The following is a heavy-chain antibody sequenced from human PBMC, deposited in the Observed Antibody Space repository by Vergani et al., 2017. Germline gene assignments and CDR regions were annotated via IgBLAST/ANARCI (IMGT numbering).Heavy chain of an antibody. CDR2: ISGSGGST. CDR3: AKGAHYDFWSGYYYFDY. D-gene: IGHD3-3*01. CDR1: GFTFSSYS. J-gene: IGHJ4*02. V-gene: IGHV3-23*04. Sequence: EVQLVESGGGLVKPGGSLRLSCAASGFTFSSYSMNWVRQAPGKGLEWVSAISGSGGSTYYADSVKGRFTISRDNSKNTLYLQMNSLRAEDTAVYYCAKGAHYDFWSGYYYFDYWGQGTLVTVSS.